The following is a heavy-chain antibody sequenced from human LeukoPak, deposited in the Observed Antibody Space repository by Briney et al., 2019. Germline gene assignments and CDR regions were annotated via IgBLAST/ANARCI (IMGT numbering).Heavy chain of an antibody. CDR3: ARLDRAGTYGY. J-gene: IGHJ4*02. D-gene: IGHD6-19*01. V-gene: IGHV4-39*01. CDR2: IYYSGST. Sequence: SETLSLTCAVSGASINSTNWWSWVRQPPGKGLEWIGSIYYSGSTYYNPSLKSRVTISVDTSKNQFSLKLSSVTAADTAVYYCARLDRAGTYGYWGQGTLVTVSS. CDR1: GASINSTNW.